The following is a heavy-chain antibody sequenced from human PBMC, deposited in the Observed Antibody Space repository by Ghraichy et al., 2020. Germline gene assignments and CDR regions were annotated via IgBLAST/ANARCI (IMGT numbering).Heavy chain of an antibody. Sequence: ASVKVSCKASGYTFTSYHVHWVRQAPRQGLEWMGIIFSSGGSTTYAQKFQGRVTMTRDTSKSTVYMELSSLISDDTAVYYCTREFPSTGWFDPWGQGTLVTVSS. CDR2: IFSSGGST. D-gene: IGHD1-14*01. CDR1: GYTFTSYH. V-gene: IGHV1-46*03. J-gene: IGHJ5*02. CDR3: TREFPSTGWFDP.